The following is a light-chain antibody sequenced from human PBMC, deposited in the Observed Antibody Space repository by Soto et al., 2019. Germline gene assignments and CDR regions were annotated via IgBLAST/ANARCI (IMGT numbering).Light chain of an antibody. CDR3: SSYADSQSLEVV. J-gene: IGLJ2*01. V-gene: IGLV2-8*01. Sequence: QSALTQPPSAAGSPGQSVTISCTGTSSDVGICRYVSWYQQHPGKSPKLMIYEVIKRPSGVPDRFSGSKSGNTASLTVSGLQAEDEADCDCSSYADSQSLEVVFGGGTKLTVL. CDR2: EVI. CDR1: SSDVGICRY.